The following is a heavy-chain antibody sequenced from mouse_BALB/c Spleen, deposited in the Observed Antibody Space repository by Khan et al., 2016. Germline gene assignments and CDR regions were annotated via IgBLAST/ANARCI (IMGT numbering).Heavy chain of an antibody. D-gene: IGHD1-3*01. Sequence: QVQLKQSGPGLVAPSQSLSITCTVSGFSLTSYGVHWVRQPPGKGLEWLGVIWAGGSTNYNSALMSRLSISKDHSKSQVFLKMNSLQTDDTAIYYCARLEDIWGQGTTLTVSS. J-gene: IGHJ2*01. CDR1: GFSLTSYG. CDR3: ARLEDI. CDR2: IWAGGST. V-gene: IGHV2-9*02.